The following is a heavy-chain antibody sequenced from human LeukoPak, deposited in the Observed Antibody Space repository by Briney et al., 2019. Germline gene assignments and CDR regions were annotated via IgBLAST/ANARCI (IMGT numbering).Heavy chain of an antibody. D-gene: IGHD6-19*01. V-gene: IGHV3-30*04. CDR3: ARETAVAGTISLDY. Sequence: GGSLRLSCAASGLTFSSYAMHWVRQAPGKGLEWVAVISYDGSNKYYADSVRGRFTISRDNSKNTLYLQMNSLRAEDTAVYYCARETAVAGTISLDYWGQGTLVTVSS. CDR1: GLTFSSYA. J-gene: IGHJ4*02. CDR2: ISYDGSNK.